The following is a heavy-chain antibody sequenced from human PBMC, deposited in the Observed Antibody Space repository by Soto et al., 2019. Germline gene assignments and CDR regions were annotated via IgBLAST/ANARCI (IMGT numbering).Heavy chain of an antibody. CDR2: INAGNGNT. CDR3: ARHPPFVATTPPYYFDY. CDR1: GYTFTSYA. J-gene: IGHJ4*02. V-gene: IGHV1-3*01. D-gene: IGHD5-12*01. Sequence: ASVKVSCKASGYTFTSYAMHWVRQAPGQRLEWMGWINAGNGNTKYSQKFQGRVTITRDTSASTAYMELSSLRSEDTAVYYCARHPPFVATTPPYYFDYWGQGTLVTVSS.